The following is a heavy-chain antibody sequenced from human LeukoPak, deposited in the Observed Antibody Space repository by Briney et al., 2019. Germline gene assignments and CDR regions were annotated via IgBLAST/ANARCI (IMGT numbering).Heavy chain of an antibody. CDR3: ARMNYYDSSGYERGYDY. Sequence: PSETLSLTCTVSGGSISSYYWSWIRQPPGKGLEWIGYIYYSGSTNYNPSLKSRVTISVDTSKNQFSLKLSSVTAADTAVYYCARMNYYDSSGYERGYDYWGQGTLVTASS. J-gene: IGHJ4*02. CDR1: GGSISSYY. V-gene: IGHV4-59*08. CDR2: IYYSGST. D-gene: IGHD3-22*01.